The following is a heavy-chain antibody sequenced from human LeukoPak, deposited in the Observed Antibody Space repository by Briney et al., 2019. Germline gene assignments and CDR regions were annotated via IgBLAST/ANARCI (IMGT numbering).Heavy chain of an antibody. CDR1: GFTFSSYE. V-gene: IGHV3-48*03. J-gene: IGHJ6*02. D-gene: IGHD6-19*01. Sequence: GGSLRLSCAASGFTFSSYEMNWVRQAPGKGLEWVSYISSSGSTIYYADSVKGRFTISRDNAKNSLYLKMNSLRAEDTAVYYCVRLVVERYYYHGMDVWGQGTTVTVSS. CDR2: ISSSGSTI. CDR3: VRLVVERYYYHGMDV.